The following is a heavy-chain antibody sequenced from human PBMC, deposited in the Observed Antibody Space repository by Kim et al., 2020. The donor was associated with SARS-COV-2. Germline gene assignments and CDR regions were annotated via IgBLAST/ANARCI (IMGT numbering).Heavy chain of an antibody. D-gene: IGHD6-13*01. CDR1: GFTFSDFA. V-gene: IGHV3-30*04. CDR2: ISDDANNK. CDR3: ARGGYSSSWSIGEAFDF. Sequence: LSLTCAASGFTFSDFAFHWVHQAPGKGLEWVAVISDDANNKYDAESVKGRFTISRDNSKNTLYLQMNSLRAEDTAVYYCARGGYSSSWSIGEAFDFWGQGTMVTVSS. J-gene: IGHJ3*01.